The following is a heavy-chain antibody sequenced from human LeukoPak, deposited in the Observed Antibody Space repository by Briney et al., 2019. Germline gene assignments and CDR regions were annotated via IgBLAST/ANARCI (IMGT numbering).Heavy chain of an antibody. CDR1: GFTLSNSA. CDR3: AKGIYSSGWSYFDY. D-gene: IGHD6-19*01. J-gene: IGHJ4*01. CDR2: LSSSGITT. V-gene: IGHV3-23*01. Sequence: GGSLRLSCAASGFTLSNSAMSWVRQAPGKGLEWVSTLSSSGITTYYADSVKGRFTISRDNSKNTLYLQMNSLKAEDTAVYYCAKGIYSSGWSYFDYWGHGTLVTVSS.